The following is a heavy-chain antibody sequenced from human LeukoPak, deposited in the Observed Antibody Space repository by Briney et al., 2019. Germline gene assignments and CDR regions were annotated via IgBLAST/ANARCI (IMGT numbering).Heavy chain of an antibody. CDR1: GFTFSSYE. Sequence: GGSLRLTCAASGFTFSSYEMNWVRQAPGKGLEWVSVIYSGGSTYYADSVKGRFTISRDNSKNTLYLQMNSLRAEDTAVYYCARGSHSSGYYYVILDYWGQGTLVTVSS. CDR3: ARGSHSSGYYYVILDY. J-gene: IGHJ4*02. CDR2: IYSGGST. D-gene: IGHD3-22*01. V-gene: IGHV3-66*01.